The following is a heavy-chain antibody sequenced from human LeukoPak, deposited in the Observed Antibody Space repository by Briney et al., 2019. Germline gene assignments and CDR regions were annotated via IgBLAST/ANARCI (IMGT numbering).Heavy chain of an antibody. D-gene: IGHD6-13*01. CDR3: ARTANFAAGYYIDY. V-gene: IGHV3-21*01. CDR1: GFTFSSYT. Sequence: GGSLRLSCAASGFTFSSYTMNWVRQAPGKGLEWVSSISGSSRHKYYADSVRGRFTISRDNAKNSLYLQMNSLRAEDTAVYYCARTANFAAGYYIDYWGQGTLVTVSS. J-gene: IGHJ4*02. CDR2: ISGSSRHK.